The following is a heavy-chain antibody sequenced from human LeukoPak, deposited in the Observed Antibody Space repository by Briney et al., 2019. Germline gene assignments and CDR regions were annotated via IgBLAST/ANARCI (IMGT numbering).Heavy chain of an antibody. Sequence: ASVKVSCKASGYTFTSYGISWVRQAPGQGLEWMGWISAYNGNTNYAQKLQGRVTMTTGTSTSTVYMELRSLRSDDTAVYYCARDFYYDSSGYYSRRKFDYWGQGTLVTVSS. V-gene: IGHV1-18*01. CDR2: ISAYNGNT. CDR1: GYTFTSYG. J-gene: IGHJ4*02. CDR3: ARDFYYDSSGYYSRRKFDY. D-gene: IGHD3-22*01.